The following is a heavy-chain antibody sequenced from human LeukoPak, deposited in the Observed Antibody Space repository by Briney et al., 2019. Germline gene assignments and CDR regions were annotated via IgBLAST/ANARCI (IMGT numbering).Heavy chain of an antibody. J-gene: IGHJ5*02. CDR1: GFTFSRYW. CDR3: AREYSTGFDP. V-gene: IGHV3-74*01. Sequence: GGSLRLSCAASGFTFSRYWMHWVRQGPGKGLVWVSRINSDGSSTSYADSVKGRFTISRDNAKNTLYLQMNSLRAEDTAAYYCAREYSTGFDPWGQGTLVTVSS. D-gene: IGHD2-15*01. CDR2: INSDGSST.